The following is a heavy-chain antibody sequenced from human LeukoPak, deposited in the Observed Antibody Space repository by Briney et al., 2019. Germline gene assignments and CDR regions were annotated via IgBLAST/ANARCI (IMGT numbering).Heavy chain of an antibody. J-gene: IGHJ6*02. D-gene: IGHD2-21*02. CDR3: ARTAIDYYYGMDV. CDR2: IIPIFGTP. CDR1: GGTFRNYV. Sequence: GASVKVSCKASGGTFRNYVITWVRQAPGQGLEWMGGIIPIFGTPNYAQKFQGRVTITADKSTSTAYMELSSLRSEDTAVYYCARTAIDYYYGMDVWGQGTTVTVSS. V-gene: IGHV1-69*06.